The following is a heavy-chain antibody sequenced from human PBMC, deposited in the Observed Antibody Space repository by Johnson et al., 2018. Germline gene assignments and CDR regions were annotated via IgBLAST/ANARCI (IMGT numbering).Heavy chain of an antibody. J-gene: IGHJ4*02. V-gene: IGHV3-30*14. CDR1: GFTFSDHS. D-gene: IGHD3-3*01. CDR2: ISHDGTYD. Sequence: QVQLVESGGGVVQPGRSLRLSCAASGFTFSDHSMHWVRQAPGKGLEWLSVISHDGTYDSYADSVKGRFTISRDNSKNTLYLQMNSLRAKDTAVYFCARVSGYYTGYFDAWCLGTLVAVSA. CDR3: ARVSGYYTGYFDA.